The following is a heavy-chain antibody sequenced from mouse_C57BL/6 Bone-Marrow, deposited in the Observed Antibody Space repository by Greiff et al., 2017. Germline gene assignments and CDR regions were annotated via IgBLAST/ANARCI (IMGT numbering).Heavy chain of an antibody. V-gene: IGHV1-54*01. CDR2: INPGSGGT. CDR1: GYAFTNYL. Sequence: QVQLQQSGAELVRPGTSVKVSCKASGYAFTNYLIEWVKQRPGQGLEWIGVINPGSGGTNYNEKFKGKATLTADKSSSTAYMQLSSLTSEDSAVYFCARWDYYYGSSYAFGYWGQGTLVTVSA. CDR3: ARWDYYYGSSYAFGY. J-gene: IGHJ3*01. D-gene: IGHD1-1*01.